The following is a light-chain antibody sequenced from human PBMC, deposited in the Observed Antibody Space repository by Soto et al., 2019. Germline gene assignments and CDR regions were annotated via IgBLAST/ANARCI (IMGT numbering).Light chain of an antibody. CDR2: ADN. CDR1: SSNIGAGYD. CDR3: QSYDSSLSAPYV. Sequence: QSVLTQTPSVSGAPGQKITMSCTGSSSNIGAGYDVHWYQQVPGAAPRLLIYADNNRPSGVPDRFSGSKSGTSASLAITGLQAEDDADYYCQSYDSSLSAPYVFGTGTKVTVL. J-gene: IGLJ1*01. V-gene: IGLV1-40*01.